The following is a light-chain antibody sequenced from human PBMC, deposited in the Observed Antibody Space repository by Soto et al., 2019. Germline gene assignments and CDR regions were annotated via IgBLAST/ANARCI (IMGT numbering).Light chain of an antibody. CDR3: CSYAGSPDV. CDR1: SSDVGRYNY. V-gene: IGLV2-11*01. CDR2: DVS. Sequence: QSVLTQPRSVSGSPGQSVTISCTGTSSDVGRYNYVSWYQHHPGKAPKLMIYDVSTRPSGVPDRFSGSKSGTTASLTISGLQAEDEADYYCCSYAGSPDVFGTGTKGTVL. J-gene: IGLJ1*01.